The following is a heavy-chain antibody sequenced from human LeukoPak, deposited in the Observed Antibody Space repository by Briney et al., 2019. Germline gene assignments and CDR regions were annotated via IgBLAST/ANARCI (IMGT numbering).Heavy chain of an antibody. CDR2: IYSGGST. D-gene: IGHD1-26*01. J-gene: IGHJ6*02. CDR3: ARGGSSDNGMDV. Sequence: GGSLRLSCAASGFIFSSYAMSWVRQAPGKGLEWVSVIYSGGSTYYADSVKGRFTISRDNSKNTLYLQMNSLRAEDTAVYYRARGGSSDNGMDVWGQGTTVTVSS. V-gene: IGHV3-53*01. CDR1: GFIFSSYA.